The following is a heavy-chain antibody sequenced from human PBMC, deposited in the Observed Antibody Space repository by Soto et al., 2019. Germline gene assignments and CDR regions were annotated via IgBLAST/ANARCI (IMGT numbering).Heavy chain of an antibody. CDR3: AKDFLCSGGSCYWGDYYYYGMDV. CDR2: ISWDGGST. CDR1: GFTFDDYT. Sequence: GGSLRLSCAASGFTFDDYTMHWVRQAPGKGLEWVSLISWDGGSTYYADSVKGRFTISRDNSKNSLYLQMNSLRTEDTALYYCAKDFLCSGGSCYWGDYYYYGMDVWGQGTTVTVSS. V-gene: IGHV3-43*01. J-gene: IGHJ6*02. D-gene: IGHD2-15*01.